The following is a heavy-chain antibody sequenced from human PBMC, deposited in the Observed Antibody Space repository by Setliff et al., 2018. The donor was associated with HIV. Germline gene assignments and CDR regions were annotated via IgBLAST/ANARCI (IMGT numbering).Heavy chain of an antibody. CDR1: GASDISYI. CDR2: ISHDAVKT. J-gene: IGHJ5*02. CDR3: VRIGHGYSFANGFDP. V-gene: IGHV3-30*03. Sequence: PSETLSLTCAVSGASDISYIWWSWVRQAPGKGPEWVAAISHDAVKTYYADAVRGRFIISRDNSKNTVYLQMNNLRVDDTAVYYCVRIGHGYSFANGFDPWGQGTPVTVSS. D-gene: IGHD5-18*01.